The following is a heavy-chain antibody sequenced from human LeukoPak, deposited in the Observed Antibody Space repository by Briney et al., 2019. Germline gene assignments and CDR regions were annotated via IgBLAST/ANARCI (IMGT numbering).Heavy chain of an antibody. CDR1: GFTFSSYE. J-gene: IGHJ4*02. V-gene: IGHV3-7*01. Sequence: GGSLRLSCAASGFTFSSYEMNWVRQAPGKGLEWVANIKQGGSEKYYVDSVKGRFTISRDNAKNSLYLQMNSLRAEDTAVYYCARDYGEAFDYWGQGTLVTVSS. CDR2: IKQGGSEK. CDR3: ARDYGEAFDY. D-gene: IGHD4-17*01.